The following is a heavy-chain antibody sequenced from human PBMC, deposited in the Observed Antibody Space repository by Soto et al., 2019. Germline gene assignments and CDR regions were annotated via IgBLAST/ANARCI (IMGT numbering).Heavy chain of an antibody. D-gene: IGHD3-3*01. J-gene: IGHJ6*03. CDR1: GFTFSSYA. Sequence: GGSLRLSCAASGFTFSSYAMHWVPQAPGKGLEYVSAISSNGGSTYYAKSVKGRFTISRDNSKNTLYLQMGSLRAEDMAVYYCARDGDYDFWSGYPNMDVWGKGTTVTVSS. V-gene: IGHV3-64*01. CDR3: ARDGDYDFWSGYPNMDV. CDR2: ISSNGGST.